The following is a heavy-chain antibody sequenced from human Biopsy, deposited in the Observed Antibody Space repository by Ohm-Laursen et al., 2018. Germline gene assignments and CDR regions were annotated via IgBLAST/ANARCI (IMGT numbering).Heavy chain of an antibody. CDR1: GGTFSNYG. CDR3: ATKLTGYFHH. D-gene: IGHD3-9*01. V-gene: IGHV1-69*06. Sequence: SVYASCQAPGGTFSNYGVNWGRQAPGQGLEWLGGNIPILGTGNYAQKFQDRVTVAADTSTSTATMELRSLRSDDTAVYYCATKLTGYFHHWGQGTLVIVSS. CDR2: NIPILGTG. J-gene: IGHJ1*01.